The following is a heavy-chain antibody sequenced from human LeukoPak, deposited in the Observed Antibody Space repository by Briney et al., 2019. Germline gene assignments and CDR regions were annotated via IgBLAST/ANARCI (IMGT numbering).Heavy chain of an antibody. D-gene: IGHD3-10*01. CDR2: IYSGGST. V-gene: IGHV3-66*01. Sequence: GGSLRLSCAASGFTFSSYAMSWVRQAPGKGLEWVSVIYSGGSTYYADSVKGRFTISRDDSKNTLYLQMNSLRAEDTAVYYCARSPPVLWFFIWGQGTLVTVSS. CDR3: ARSPPVLWFFI. J-gene: IGHJ4*02. CDR1: GFTFSSYA.